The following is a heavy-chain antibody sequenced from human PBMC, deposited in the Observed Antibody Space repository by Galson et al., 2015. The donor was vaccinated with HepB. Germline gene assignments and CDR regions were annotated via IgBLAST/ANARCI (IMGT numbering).Heavy chain of an antibody. CDR1: GFTFNNAW. Sequence: SLRLSCAASGFTFNNAWMNWVRQAPGKGLEWVGRIKSKAEDGTTIYAAPVRGRFTISRDNAKNSLYLQMNSLRAEDTAAYYCARDSMSSSFGSWGQGSLVTVSS. J-gene: IGHJ5*02. CDR2: IKSKAEDGTT. D-gene: IGHD3-3*02. CDR3: ARDSMSSSFGS. V-gene: IGHV3-15*01.